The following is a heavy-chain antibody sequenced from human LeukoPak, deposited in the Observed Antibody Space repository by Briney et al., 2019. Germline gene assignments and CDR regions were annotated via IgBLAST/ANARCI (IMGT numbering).Heavy chain of an antibody. CDR2: INLKSGGT. V-gene: IGHV1-2*05. Sequence: ASVNVSCTTSGYTFTGYYMHWVRQAPGQGLEWMGRINLKSGGTNYAQKFQGRVTMTRDTSISTAYMELSSLTSDDTVVYYCARGSRDAFDIWGQGTMVTVSS. CDR1: GYTFTGYY. J-gene: IGHJ3*02. D-gene: IGHD3-10*01. CDR3: ARGSRDAFDI.